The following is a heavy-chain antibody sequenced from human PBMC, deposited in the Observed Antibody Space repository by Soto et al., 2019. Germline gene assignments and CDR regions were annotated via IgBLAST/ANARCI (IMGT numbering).Heavy chain of an antibody. Sequence: QVQLVQSGAEVKKPGSSVKVSCKASGDTSSNYSVSWVRQAPGQGLEWMGGILPVFGTTTYARNFQGRITITADKSTSTVYMELTSLRSDDTATYYCARDPDEVVGTDYHYYGMDVWDQGATVTVSS. V-gene: IGHV1-69*06. CDR3: ARDPDEVVGTDYHYYGMDV. J-gene: IGHJ6*02. D-gene: IGHD1-26*01. CDR1: GDTSSNYS. CDR2: ILPVFGTT.